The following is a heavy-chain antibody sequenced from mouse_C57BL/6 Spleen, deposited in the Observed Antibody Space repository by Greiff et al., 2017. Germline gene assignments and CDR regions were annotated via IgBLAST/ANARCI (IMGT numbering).Heavy chain of an antibody. Sequence: LVESGASVKISCKASGYAFSSYWMNWVKQRPGQGLERMGQIYPGDGDTNNNGKFKGKATLTADKFSSTAYMQLSSLTSEDSAVYFCARGTGTGDYWGQGTTLTVSS. V-gene: IGHV1-80*01. CDR1: GYAFSSYW. J-gene: IGHJ2*01. CDR2: IYPGDGDT. CDR3: ARGTGTGDY. D-gene: IGHD4-1*01.